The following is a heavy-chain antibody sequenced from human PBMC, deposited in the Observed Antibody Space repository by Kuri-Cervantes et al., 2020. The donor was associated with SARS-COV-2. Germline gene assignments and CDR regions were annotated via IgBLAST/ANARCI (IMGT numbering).Heavy chain of an antibody. CDR3: ARDRSAFGVVIYGYMDV. V-gene: IGHV3-21*01. Sequence: GGSLRLSCAASGFTFISYSMIWVRQAPGKGLEWVSSISSGGDYIYYADSMKGRFAISRDNAKSSLFLQMNSLRAEDTAVYYCARDRSAFGVVIYGYMDVWGKGTTVTVSS. CDR2: ISSGGDYI. J-gene: IGHJ6*03. CDR1: GFTFISYS. D-gene: IGHD3-3*01.